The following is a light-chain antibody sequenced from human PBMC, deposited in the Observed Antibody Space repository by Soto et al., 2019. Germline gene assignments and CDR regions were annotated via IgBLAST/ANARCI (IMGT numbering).Light chain of an antibody. CDR2: HVS. CDR1: GTDVGQYNY. V-gene: IGLV2-8*01. J-gene: IGLJ1*01. CDR3: CSYVGSYSYV. Sequence: QSVLTQPPSASGSPGQSVTISCTGAGTDVGQYNYVSWYQQHPGKAPKLLIHHVSRRPSGVPARFSGSKSGNTASLTVSGLLAEDEADYYCCSYVGSYSYVFGTGTKVTVL.